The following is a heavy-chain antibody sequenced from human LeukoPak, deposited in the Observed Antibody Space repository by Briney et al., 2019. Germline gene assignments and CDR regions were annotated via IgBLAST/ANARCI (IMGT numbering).Heavy chain of an antibody. V-gene: IGHV3-11*04. CDR3: ARGGHCSSSSCYLGAFDI. CDR1: GFTFSDYF. D-gene: IGHD2-2*01. Sequence: GGSLRLSCAASGFTFSDYFMTWIRQAPGKGLEGVSYISSSGTTTYYADSVKGRSTISRDNAKNSLYLQVNSLRAEDTAVYYCARGGHCSSSSCYLGAFDIWGQGTMVTVSS. CDR2: ISSSGTTT. J-gene: IGHJ3*02.